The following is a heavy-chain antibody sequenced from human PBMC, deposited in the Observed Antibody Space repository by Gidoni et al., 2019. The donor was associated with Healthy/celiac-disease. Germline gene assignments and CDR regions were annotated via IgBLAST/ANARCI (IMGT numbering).Heavy chain of an antibody. V-gene: IGHV3-11*01. CDR3: AREVPLEIAAATDNY. CDR2: ISSSGSTI. D-gene: IGHD6-13*01. CDR1: GLTFSDYY. J-gene: IGHJ4*02. Sequence: QVQLVESGGGLVKPGGSLRLPWAASGLTFSDYYMRGIRQAPGKGLEWVSYISSSGSTIYYADSVKGRFTISRDNAKNSLYLQMNSLRAEDTAVYYCAREVPLEIAAATDNYWGQGTLVTVSS.